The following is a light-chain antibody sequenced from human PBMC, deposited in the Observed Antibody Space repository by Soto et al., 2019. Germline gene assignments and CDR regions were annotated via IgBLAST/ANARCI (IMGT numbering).Light chain of an antibody. J-gene: IGLJ7*01. CDR1: SSDVGGYNY. CDR2: DVS. CDR3: SSYTTSNTAL. Sequence: QSALTQPASVSGSPGQSITISCTGTSSDVGGYNYVSWYQHHPGKVPKLIIYDVSNRPSGVSDRFSGSKSGNTASLTISGLQAEDEADYYCSSYTTSNTALFGGGTQLTVL. V-gene: IGLV2-14*03.